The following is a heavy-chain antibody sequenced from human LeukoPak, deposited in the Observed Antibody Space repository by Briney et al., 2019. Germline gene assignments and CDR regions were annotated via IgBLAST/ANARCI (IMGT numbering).Heavy chain of an antibody. CDR1: GFTFDDYG. D-gene: IGHD1-26*01. Sequence: GGSLRLSCAASGFTFDDYGMSWGRQAPGKGLEWVSGINWNGDSTGYADSVKGRFSISRDTSKNTLYLQMSSLRAEDTAVYYCVKDLSGTYSFDYWGQGTLVTVSS. J-gene: IGHJ4*02. V-gene: IGHV3-20*04. CDR3: VKDLSGTYSFDY. CDR2: INWNGDST.